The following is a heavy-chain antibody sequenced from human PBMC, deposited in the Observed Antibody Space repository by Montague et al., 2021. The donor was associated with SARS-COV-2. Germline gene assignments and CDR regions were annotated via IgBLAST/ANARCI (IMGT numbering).Heavy chain of an antibody. CDR2: ISDSGST. V-gene: IGHV4-59*12. J-gene: IGHJ6*02. Sequence: SETLSLTCTVSGGSISSFYWSWFRQPPGKGLEWIGYISDSGSTNYNPSLTSRATMSVDTSKNQSSLKVNSVTAADTAVYYCARVPYRLLFVPRYYGMDVWGQGTTVTVSS. CDR1: GGSISSFY. D-gene: IGHD2-2*01. CDR3: ARVPYRLLFVPRYYGMDV.